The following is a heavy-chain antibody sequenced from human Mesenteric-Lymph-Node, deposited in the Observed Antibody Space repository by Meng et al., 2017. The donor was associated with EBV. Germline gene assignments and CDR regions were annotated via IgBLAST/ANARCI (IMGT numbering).Heavy chain of an antibody. CDR2: VNKDGSRT. CDR3: ARDQIEGPTLFDS. V-gene: IGHV3-74*01. J-gene: IGHJ4*02. CDR1: GFAFSGHW. Sequence: QLVESGGGLVQPGGSLRLSCAASGFAFSGHWMHWIRQVPGKGLMWVSRVNKDGSRTAYADSVKGRFTISRDNAKNMLSLQMNGLRAEDTGLYFCARDQIEGPTLFDSWGRGPLVTVSS. D-gene: IGHD2/OR15-2a*01.